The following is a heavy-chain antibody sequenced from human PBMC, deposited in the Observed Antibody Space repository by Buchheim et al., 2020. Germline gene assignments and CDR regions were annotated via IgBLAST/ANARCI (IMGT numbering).Heavy chain of an antibody. Sequence: QVQLQESGPGLVKPSQTLSLTCTASGDSMESGGFYWNWIRQHPGMGLEFIGYMYNSGSTYFNPSLRSRVSISADTPKHQFSLKLSSVTAADTAVYFCTRGTPGYYFDFGGRGTL. V-gene: IGHV4-31*03. D-gene: IGHD3-10*01. CDR1: GDSMESGGFY. CDR2: MYNSGST. J-gene: IGHJ4*02. CDR3: TRGTPGYYFDF.